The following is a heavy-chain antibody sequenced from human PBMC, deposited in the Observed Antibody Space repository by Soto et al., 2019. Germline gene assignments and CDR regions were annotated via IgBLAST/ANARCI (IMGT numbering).Heavy chain of an antibody. J-gene: IGHJ3*02. V-gene: IGHV3-7*01. Sequence: EVQLVESGGGLVQPGGSLRLSCVASGFTFSHYWMSWVRQAPGKGPEWVANIHQDGSEEYYVDSVKGRFTITRDNAKNSLYLQMHSLRVEDTAMFYCARDNLQVGATTIVALDIWGQGTMVTVSS. D-gene: IGHD1-26*01. CDR3: ARDNLQVGATTIVALDI. CDR2: IHQDGSEE. CDR1: GFTFSHYW.